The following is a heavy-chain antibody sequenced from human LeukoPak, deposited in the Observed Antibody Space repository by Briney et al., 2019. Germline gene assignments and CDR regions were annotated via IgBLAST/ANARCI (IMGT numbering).Heavy chain of an antibody. J-gene: IGHJ4*02. CDR3: AREGAYDILTGYFDY. CDR1: GDTFSSYA. D-gene: IGHD3-9*01. CDR2: IIPIFSAA. Sequence: SVKVSCKASGDTFSSYAISWVRQAPGQGLEWMGGIIPIFSAANYAQKFQGRVTITTDESTSTAYMELSSLRSEDTAVYYCAREGAYDILTGYFDYWGQGTLVTVSS. V-gene: IGHV1-69*05.